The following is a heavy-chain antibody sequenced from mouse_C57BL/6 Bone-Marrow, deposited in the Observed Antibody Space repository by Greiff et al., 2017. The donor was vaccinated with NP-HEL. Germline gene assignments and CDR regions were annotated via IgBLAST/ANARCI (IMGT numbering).Heavy chain of an antibody. CDR3: ARTYGYDEDYAMDY. CDR2: SRNKANDYTT. Sequence: DVMLVESGGGLAQSGRSLRLSCATSGFTFSDFYMEWVRQAPGKGLEWIAASRNKANDYTTEYSASVKGRFIVSRDTSQSILYLQMNALRAEDTAIYYCARTYGYDEDYAMDYWGQGTSVTVSS. V-gene: IGHV7-1*01. D-gene: IGHD2-2*01. CDR1: GFTFSDFY. J-gene: IGHJ4*01.